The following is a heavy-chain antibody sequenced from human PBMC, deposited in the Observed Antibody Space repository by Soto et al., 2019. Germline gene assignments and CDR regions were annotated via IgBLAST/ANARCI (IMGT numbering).Heavy chain of an antibody. CDR2: ISTYNGNT. J-gene: IGHJ5*02. Sequence: GASVKVSCKASGYTFTNYGIIWVRQAPGQGLEWLGWISTYNGNTNVAQKLQGRVTLTTDTSTSTAYMELRSLRSDDTAVYFCARGARIFGLVVSNWVDPWGQGTLVSVSS. V-gene: IGHV1-18*04. CDR3: ARGARIFGLVVSNWVDP. CDR1: GYTFTNYG. D-gene: IGHD3-3*01.